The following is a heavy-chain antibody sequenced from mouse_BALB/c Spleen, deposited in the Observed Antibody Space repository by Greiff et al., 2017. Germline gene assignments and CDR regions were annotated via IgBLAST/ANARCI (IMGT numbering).Heavy chain of an antibody. CDR1: GYTFTSYV. D-gene: IGHD2-3*01. V-gene: IGHV1-14*01. CDR2: INPYNDGT. CDR3: ASPIYDGYYALDY. Sequence: VQLQQSGPELVKPGASVKMSCKASGYTFTSYVMHWVKQKPGQGLEWIGYINPYNDGTKYNEKFKGKATLTSDKSSSTAYMELSSLTSEDSAVYYWASPIYDGYYALDYWGQGTTLTGSS. J-gene: IGHJ2*01.